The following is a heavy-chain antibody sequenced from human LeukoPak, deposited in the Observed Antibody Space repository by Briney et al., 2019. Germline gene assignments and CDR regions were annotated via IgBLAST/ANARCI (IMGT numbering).Heavy chain of an antibody. CDR2: IYYSGST. J-gene: IGHJ6*02. CDR1: GGSISSGGYY. CDR3: AREPSGDYYYYGMDV. V-gene: IGHV4-61*08. Sequence: SETLSLTCTVSGGSISSGGYYWSWIRQPPGKGLEWIGYIYYSGSTNYNPSLKSRVTISVDTSKNQFSLKLSSVTAADTAVYYCAREPSGDYYYYGMDVWGQGTTVTVSS. D-gene: IGHD1-26*01.